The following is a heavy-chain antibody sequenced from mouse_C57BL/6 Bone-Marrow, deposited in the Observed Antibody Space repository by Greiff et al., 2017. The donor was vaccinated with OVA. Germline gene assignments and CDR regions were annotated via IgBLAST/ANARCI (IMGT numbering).Heavy chain of an antibody. V-gene: IGHV1-26*01. CDR2: INPNNGGT. Sequence: VQLQQSGPELVKPGASVKISCKASGYTFTDYYMNWVKQSHGKSLEWIGDINPNNGGTSYNQKFKGKATLTVDKSSSTAYMELRSLTSEDSAVYYCASLGSRGDYWGQGTTLTVSS. CDR1: GYTFTDYY. D-gene: IGHD1-1*01. CDR3: ASLGSRGDY. J-gene: IGHJ2*01.